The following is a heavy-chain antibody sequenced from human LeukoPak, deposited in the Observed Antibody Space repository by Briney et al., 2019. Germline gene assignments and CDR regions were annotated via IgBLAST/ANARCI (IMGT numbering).Heavy chain of an antibody. D-gene: IGHD2-15*01. CDR2: IIPILGIA. V-gene: IGHV1-69*04. CDR1: GGTFSSYA. Sequence: GASVKVSCKASGGTFSSYAISWVRQAPGQGLEWMGRIIPILGIANYAQKFQGRVTITADKSTSTAYMELSSLRSEDTAVYYCARDCSGSCFPGGGYWGQGTLVTVSS. J-gene: IGHJ4*02. CDR3: ARDCSGSCFPGGGY.